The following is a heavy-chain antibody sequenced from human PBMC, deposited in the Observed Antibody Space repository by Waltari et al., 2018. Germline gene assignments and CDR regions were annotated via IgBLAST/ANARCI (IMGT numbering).Heavy chain of an antibody. CDR3: ARGPILEWEPFSSNMDV. V-gene: IGHV1-46*01. CDR1: GYTLSFYY. D-gene: IGHD3-3*01. J-gene: IGHJ6*02. CDR2: INPSGGST. Sequence: QVHLVQSGAEVKKPGASVTLSCEASGYTLSFYYIHWGRQAPGQGLEWLGTINPSGGSTDYAQKFQGRVTLTRDTSTSTVYMQVSSLRSEDTAVYYCARGPILEWEPFSSNMDVWGQGTTVTVSS.